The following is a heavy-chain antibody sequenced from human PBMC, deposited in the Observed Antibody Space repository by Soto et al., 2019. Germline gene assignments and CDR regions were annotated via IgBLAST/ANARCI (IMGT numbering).Heavy chain of an antibody. CDR2: IYTSGST. V-gene: IGHV4-4*07. J-gene: IGHJ5*02. Sequence: SETLSLTCTVSGGSISSYCWSWIRQPAGKGLEWIGRIYTSGSTNYNPSLKSRVTTSVDTSKNRFSLKLSSVTAADTAVYYCARDPGYCSGGSCPRGNWFDPWGQGTLVTVSS. CDR1: GGSISSYC. CDR3: ARDPGYCSGGSCPRGNWFDP. D-gene: IGHD2-15*01.